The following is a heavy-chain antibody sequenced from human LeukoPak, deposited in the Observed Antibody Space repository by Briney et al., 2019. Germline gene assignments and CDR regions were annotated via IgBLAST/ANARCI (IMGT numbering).Heavy chain of an antibody. V-gene: IGHV3-23*01. D-gene: IGHD6-13*01. CDR3: ARGALAAAGSGFDY. J-gene: IGHJ4*02. Sequence: GGSLRLSCAASGFTFSSYAMSWVRQAPGKGLEWVSAISGSGGSTYYADSVKGRFTISRDNSKNTLYLQMNSLRADDTALYYCARGALAAAGSGFDYWGQGTLVTVSS. CDR2: ISGSGGST. CDR1: GFTFSSYA.